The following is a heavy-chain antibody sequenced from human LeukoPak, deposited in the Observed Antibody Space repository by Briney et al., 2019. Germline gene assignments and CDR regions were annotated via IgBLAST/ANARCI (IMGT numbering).Heavy chain of an antibody. CDR2: ISSSSSTI. D-gene: IGHD3-3*01. V-gene: IGHV3-48*01. CDR1: GFTFSNYW. Sequence: GGSLRLSCTASGFTFSNYWMHWVRQAPGKGLEWVSYISSSSSTIYYADSVKGRFTISRDNAKNSLYLQMNSLRAEDTAVYYCARGGDFWSGSCYDYWGQGTLVTVSS. J-gene: IGHJ4*02. CDR3: ARGGDFWSGSCYDY.